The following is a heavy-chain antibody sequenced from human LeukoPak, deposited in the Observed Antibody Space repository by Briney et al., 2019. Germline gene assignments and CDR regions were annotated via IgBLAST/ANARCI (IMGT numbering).Heavy chain of an antibody. V-gene: IGHV4-59*08. D-gene: IGHD3-10*01. CDR3: ARSSLRVQWGGYYYYMDV. J-gene: IGHJ6*03. CDR1: GGSISSYY. CDR2: IYYSGST. Sequence: SETLSLTCTVSGGSISSYYWSWIRQPPGKGLEWIGYIYYSGSTNYNPSLKSRVTISVDTSKNQFSLKLSSVTAADTAVYYCARSSLRVQWGGYYYYMDVWGKGTTVTVSS.